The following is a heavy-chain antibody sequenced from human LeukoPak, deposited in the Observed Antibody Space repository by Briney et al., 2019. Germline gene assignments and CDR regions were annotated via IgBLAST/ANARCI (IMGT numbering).Heavy chain of an antibody. D-gene: IGHD5-24*01. V-gene: IGHV4-39*01. CDR2: IYYSGRT. CDR1: GGSISSSSYY. J-gene: IGHJ4*02. Sequence: SETLSLTCTVSGGSISSSSYYWGWIRQPPGKGLEWIGSIYYSGRTYYNPSLKSRVTISADTSKNQFSLKLSSVTAADTAVYYCARRGGLQSPFGYWGQGTLVTVSS. CDR3: ARRGGLQSPFGY.